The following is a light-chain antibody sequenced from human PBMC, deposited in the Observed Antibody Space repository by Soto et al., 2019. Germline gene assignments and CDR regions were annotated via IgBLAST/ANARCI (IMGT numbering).Light chain of an antibody. V-gene: IGLV1-51*01. Sequence: QSVLTQPPSVSAAPGQKVTISCSGSSSNIENNYVSWYQQLPGTAPKLLIYDNNKRPSGIPDRFSGSKSGTSATLAITGLQTGDEADYYCGTWDSSLNVQVFGGGTKVTVL. J-gene: IGLJ2*01. CDR2: DNN. CDR3: GTWDSSLNVQV. CDR1: SSNIENNY.